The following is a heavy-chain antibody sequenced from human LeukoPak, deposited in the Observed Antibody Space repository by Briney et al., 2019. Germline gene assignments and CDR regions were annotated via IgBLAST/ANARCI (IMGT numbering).Heavy chain of an antibody. Sequence: SETLSLTCTVSGGSISRYYWNWIRQSPGKGLEWIGYIYRSGTTNYNPSLKSRLTISVDTSKNQFSLKLSSVTAADTAVYYCARAAIFGVVPFDYWGQGTLVTVSS. V-gene: IGHV4-59*12. CDR3: ARAAIFGVVPFDY. D-gene: IGHD3-3*01. CDR2: IYRSGTT. J-gene: IGHJ4*02. CDR1: GGSISRYY.